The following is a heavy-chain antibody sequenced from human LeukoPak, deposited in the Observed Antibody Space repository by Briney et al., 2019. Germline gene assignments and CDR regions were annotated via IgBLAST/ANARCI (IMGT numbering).Heavy chain of an antibody. Sequence: SETLSLTCTVSGGSISSYYWSWIRQPAGKGLEWIGRIYSSGSTNYNPSLKSRVTMSVDTSKNQFSLKLSSVTAADTAVYYCARAAYGSSGYYYVADYWGQGTLVTVSS. CDR3: ARAAYGSSGYYYVADY. D-gene: IGHD3-22*01. J-gene: IGHJ4*02. CDR2: IYSSGST. CDR1: GGSISSYY. V-gene: IGHV4-4*07.